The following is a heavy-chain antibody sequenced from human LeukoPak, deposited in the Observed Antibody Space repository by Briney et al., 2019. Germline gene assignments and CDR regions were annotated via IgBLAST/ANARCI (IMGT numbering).Heavy chain of an antibody. J-gene: IGHJ4*02. D-gene: IGHD3-22*01. V-gene: IGHV3-74*01. CDR3: AKEGYYYDSSGYARPFDY. CDR2: INSDGSST. CDR1: GFTFSSYA. Sequence: GGSLRLSCAASGFTFSSYAMHWVRQAPGKGLVWVSRINSDGSSTSYADSVKGRFTISRDNAKNTLYLQMNSLRAEDTAVYYCAKEGYYYDSSGYARPFDYWGQGTLVTVSS.